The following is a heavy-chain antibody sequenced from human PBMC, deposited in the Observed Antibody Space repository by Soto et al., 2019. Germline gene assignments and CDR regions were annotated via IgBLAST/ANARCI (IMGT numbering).Heavy chain of an antibody. V-gene: IGHV3-23*01. Sequence: GGSLRLSCAASGFTFSTYAMNWVRQAPGKGLEWVSGLSGGGAFTYYADSVKGRFTISREDSKNTLYLQMNSLRVDDTAVYYCAKSGPTNYFDYWGQGALVTVSS. CDR3: AKSGPTNYFDY. J-gene: IGHJ4*02. CDR2: LSGGGAFT. CDR1: GFTFSTYA.